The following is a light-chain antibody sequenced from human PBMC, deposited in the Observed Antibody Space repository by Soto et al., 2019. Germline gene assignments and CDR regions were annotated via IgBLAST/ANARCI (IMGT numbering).Light chain of an antibody. Sequence: DLQVTQSPPSLSASVGDRVTITCQASQNIGDYLNWYHQKPGEAPTLLIHDASILKTGVSSRFSGRGSGTDFTFSINSLQPQDTGTYYCQQYGDLPRTFGQGTKVEIK. V-gene: IGKV1-33*01. J-gene: IGKJ2*01. CDR3: QQYGDLPRT. CDR1: QNIGDY. CDR2: DAS.